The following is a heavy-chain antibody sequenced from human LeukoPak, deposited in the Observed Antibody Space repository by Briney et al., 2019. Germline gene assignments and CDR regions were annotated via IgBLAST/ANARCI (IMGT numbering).Heavy chain of an antibody. CDR1: GFTFSSYE. CDR3: ARGILGATYYFDY. CDR2: ISGSSRYI. Sequence: GGSLRLSCAASGFTFSSYEMNWVRQAPGKGLEWVSSISGSSRYIYYADSVKGRFTISRDNAKNSLYLQMNSLRADDTAMYYCARGILGATYYFDYWGQGTLVTGSS. V-gene: IGHV3-21*01. J-gene: IGHJ4*02. D-gene: IGHD1-26*01.